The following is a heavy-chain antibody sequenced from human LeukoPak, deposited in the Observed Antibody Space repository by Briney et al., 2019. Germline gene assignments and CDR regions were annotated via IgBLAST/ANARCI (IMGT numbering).Heavy chain of an antibody. J-gene: IGHJ6*03. CDR3: ARGRVYCSSTSCPTRYYYYYMDV. CDR1: GYTFTSYG. CDR2: ISAYNGNT. V-gene: IGHV1-18*01. D-gene: IGHD2-2*01. Sequence: ASVKVSCKASGYTFTSYGISWVRQAPGQGLEWMGWISAYNGNTNYAQKLQGRVTMTTDTSTSTAYMELSRLRSDDTAVYYCARGRVYCSSTSCPTRYYYYYMDVWGKGTTVTVSS.